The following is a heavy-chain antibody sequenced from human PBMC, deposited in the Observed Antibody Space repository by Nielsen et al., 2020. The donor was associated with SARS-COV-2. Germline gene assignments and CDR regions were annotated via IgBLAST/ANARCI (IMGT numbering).Heavy chain of an antibody. J-gene: IGHJ4*02. CDR2: ISGGGGGST. V-gene: IGHV3-23*01. CDR3: GRGRCSGANCYLDY. D-gene: IGHD4/OR15-4a*01. Sequence: GESLKISCAASGFTFSSYAMNWVRQAPGKGLAWVSLISGGGGGSTYYADSVKGRFTVSKDNSKNALYLQMNSLRAEDTAVYYCGRGRCSGANCYLDYWGQGTLVTVSS. CDR1: GFTFSSYA.